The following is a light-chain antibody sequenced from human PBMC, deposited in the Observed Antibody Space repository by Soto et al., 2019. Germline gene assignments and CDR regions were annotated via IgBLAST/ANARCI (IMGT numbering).Light chain of an antibody. CDR3: SSYTTSNTRQIV. CDR1: SSDVGGYNY. J-gene: IGLJ1*01. V-gene: IGLV2-14*03. Sequence: QSALTQPASVSGSPGQSITLSCTGTSSDVGGYNYVSWYQHHPGKAPKLMIFDVSNRPSGVSNRSSGSKSGNADSLTISGLQPEDEADYYCSSYTTSNTRQIVFGTGIKLIVL. CDR2: DVS.